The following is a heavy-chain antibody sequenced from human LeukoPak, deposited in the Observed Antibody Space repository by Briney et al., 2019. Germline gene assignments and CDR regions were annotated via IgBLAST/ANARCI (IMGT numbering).Heavy chain of an antibody. Sequence: SETLSLTCTVSGGSISSSSYYWGWIRQPPGKGLEWIGSIYYSGSTYYNPSLKSRVTISVDTSKNQFSLKLTSVTAADTAVYYCSRRLAGTEDYWGQGTLVSVSS. J-gene: IGHJ4*02. D-gene: IGHD6-13*01. CDR2: IYYSGST. V-gene: IGHV4-39*01. CDR1: GGSISSSSYY. CDR3: SRRLAGTEDY.